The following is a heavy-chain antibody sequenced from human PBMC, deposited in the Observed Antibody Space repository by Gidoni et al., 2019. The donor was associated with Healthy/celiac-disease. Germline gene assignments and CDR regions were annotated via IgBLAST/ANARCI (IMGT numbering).Heavy chain of an antibody. CDR2: ISYDGSNK. D-gene: IGHD2-21*02. Sequence: QGQLVESGGGVVQPGRSLRLHCAASGFTFSSYAMHWVRQAPGKGLEWVAVISYDGSNKYYADSVKGRFTISRDNFKNTLYLQMNSLRAEDTAVYYCARDLSTWLVWGGNSLDYWGQGTLVTVSS. CDR1: GFTFSSYA. V-gene: IGHV3-30*01. CDR3: ARDLSTWLVWGGNSLDY. J-gene: IGHJ4*02.